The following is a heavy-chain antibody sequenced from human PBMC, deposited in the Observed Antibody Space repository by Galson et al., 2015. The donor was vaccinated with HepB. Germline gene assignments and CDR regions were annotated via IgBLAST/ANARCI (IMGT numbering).Heavy chain of an antibody. J-gene: IGHJ6*04. CDR3: AKDYDFWSGYFSSLLD. V-gene: IGHV3-23*01. CDR1: GFTFSSYA. Sequence: SLRLSCAASGFTFSSYAMNWVRQAPGKGLEWVSAISPSGGSTYYADSVKGRFTISRDNSKNTLFLQMNSLRAEDTAVYYCAKDYDFWSGYFSSLLDWGKGTTVTVSS. D-gene: IGHD3-3*01. CDR2: ISPSGGST.